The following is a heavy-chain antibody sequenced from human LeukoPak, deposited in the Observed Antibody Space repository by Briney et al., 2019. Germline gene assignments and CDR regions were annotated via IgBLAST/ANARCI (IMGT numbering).Heavy chain of an antibody. D-gene: IGHD5-24*01. J-gene: IGHJ6*02. CDR2: IYHSGST. V-gene: IGHV4-4*02. CDR1: GGSISSSNW. Sequence: SSETLSLTCAVSGGSISSSNWWSWVRQPPGKGLEWIGEIYHSGSTNYNPSLKCRVTISVDKSKNQFSLKLSSVTAADTAVYYCARGQLNYYYGMDVWGQGTTVTVSS. CDR3: ARGQLNYYYGMDV.